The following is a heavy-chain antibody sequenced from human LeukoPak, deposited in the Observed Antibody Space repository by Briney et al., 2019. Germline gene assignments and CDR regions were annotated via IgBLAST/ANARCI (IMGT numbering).Heavy chain of an antibody. J-gene: IGHJ4*02. V-gene: IGHV3-74*01. CDR2: LPPDELDI. CDR3: AKDRSLGVTAAINY. Sequence: GGSLRLSCAASGFTFTNYRMHWVRQAPGMGLVWVSRLPPDELDIIYADSVKGRFTVSRDNAKNTVYLQMNSLRAEDTAVYYCAKDRSLGVTAAINYWGQGTLVTVSS. CDR1: GFTFTNYR. D-gene: IGHD2-2*02.